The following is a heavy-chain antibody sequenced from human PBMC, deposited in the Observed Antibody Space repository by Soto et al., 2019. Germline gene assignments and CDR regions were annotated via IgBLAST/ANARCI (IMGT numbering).Heavy chain of an antibody. J-gene: IGHJ4*02. V-gene: IGHV4-39*02. CDR1: GGSISSSAYY. D-gene: IGHD2-8*02. Sequence: SETLSLTCTVSGGSISSSAYYWGWIRQPPGKGLEWMGSIYYSGGTAYNPSLKSRVTISVDTSKNQCSLKMTSVTAADTAVYYCARDKITGLFDYWGQGTLVTVSS. CDR2: IYYSGGT. CDR3: ARDKITGLFDY.